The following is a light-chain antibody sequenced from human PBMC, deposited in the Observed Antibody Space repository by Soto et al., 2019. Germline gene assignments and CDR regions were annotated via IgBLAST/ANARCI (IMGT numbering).Light chain of an antibody. CDR1: SSDVGGYNY. CDR2: DVS. J-gene: IGLJ1*01. Sequence: QSVLTQPASVSGSPGQSITISCTGTSSDVGGYNYVSWYQHHPSKAPKLINYDVSNRPSGVSIRFSGSKSDNTASLTISRLQPEDEADYHCSSYTTSNTRQIVFGTGTKVTVL. CDR3: SSYTTSNTRQIV. V-gene: IGLV2-14*03.